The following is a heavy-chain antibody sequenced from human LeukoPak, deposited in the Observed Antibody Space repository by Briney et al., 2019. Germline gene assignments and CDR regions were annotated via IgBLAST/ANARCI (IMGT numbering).Heavy chain of an antibody. CDR1: GGSISSSSYY. V-gene: IGHV4-39*01. CDR3: ARRDYDYVWGSYRPFDY. Sequence: SETLSLTCTVSGGSISSSSYYWGWIRQPPGKGLEWIGSIYYSGSTYCNPSLKSRVTISVDTSKNQFSLKLSSVTAADTAVYYCARRDYDYVWGSYRPFDYWGQGTLVTVSS. D-gene: IGHD3-16*02. J-gene: IGHJ4*02. CDR2: IYYSGST.